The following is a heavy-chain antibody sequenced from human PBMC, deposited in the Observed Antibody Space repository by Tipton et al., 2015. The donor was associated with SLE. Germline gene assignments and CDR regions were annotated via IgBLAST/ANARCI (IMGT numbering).Heavy chain of an antibody. CDR3: ARDRLVVVPAAMRPYNWFDP. V-gene: IGHV4-59*11. Sequence: TLSLTCTVSGGSISSPYWSWIRQPPGKGLEWIGYIYYSGSTNYNPSLKSRVTISVDTSKNQFSLKLSSVTAADTAVYYCARDRLVVVPAAMRPYNWFDPWGQGTLVTVSS. J-gene: IGHJ5*02. CDR1: GGSISSPY. D-gene: IGHD2-2*01. CDR2: IYYSGST.